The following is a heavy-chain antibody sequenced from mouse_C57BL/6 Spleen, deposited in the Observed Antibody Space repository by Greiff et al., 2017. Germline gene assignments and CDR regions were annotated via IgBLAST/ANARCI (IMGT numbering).Heavy chain of an antibody. CDR3: ASQVHYYGSSFDY. V-gene: IGHV1-22*01. CDR2: INPNNGGT. J-gene: IGHJ2*01. Sequence: EVQLQESGPELVKPGASVKMSCKASGYTFTDYNMHWVKQSHGKSLEWIGYINPNNGGTSYNQKFKGKATLTVNKSSSTAYMELRSLTSEDSAVYYCASQVHYYGSSFDYWGQGTTLTVSS. CDR1: GYTFTDYN. D-gene: IGHD1-1*01.